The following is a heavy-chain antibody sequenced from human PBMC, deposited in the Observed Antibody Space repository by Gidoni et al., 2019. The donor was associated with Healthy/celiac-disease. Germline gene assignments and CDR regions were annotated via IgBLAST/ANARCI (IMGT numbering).Heavy chain of an antibody. Sequence: QVQLVESGGGLVKPGGSLRLSCAASGFTFSDYYLGWIRQAPGTGLEWVSYISSSGSTMYYADSVKGRFTISRDNAKNSLYLQMNSLRAEDTAVYYCASLYCTNRGDLDQWGQGTLVTVSS. CDR2: ISSSGSTM. V-gene: IGHV3-11*01. D-gene: IGHD2-8*01. CDR3: ASLYCTNRGDLDQ. CDR1: GFTFSDYY. J-gene: IGHJ4*02.